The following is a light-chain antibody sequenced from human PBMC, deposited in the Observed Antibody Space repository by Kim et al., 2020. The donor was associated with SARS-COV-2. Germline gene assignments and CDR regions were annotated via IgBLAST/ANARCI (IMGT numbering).Light chain of an antibody. V-gene: IGLV1-44*01. CDR2: SNN. CDR3: AAWDDSLNGWV. J-gene: IGLJ3*02. Sequence: QRVTIACSGSSSNIGSNTVNWYQQLPGTAPKLLIYSNNQRPSGVPDRFSGSKSGTSASLAISGLQSEDEADYSCAAWDDSLNGWVFGGGTQLTVL. CDR1: SSNIGSNT.